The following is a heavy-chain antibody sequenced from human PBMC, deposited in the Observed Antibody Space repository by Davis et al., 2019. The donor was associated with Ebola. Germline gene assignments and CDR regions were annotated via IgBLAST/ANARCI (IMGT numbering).Heavy chain of an antibody. Sequence: PGGSLRLSCTVSGGSIRSYYWSWNPQPPGKGLEWIGYMYYSGSTNHNPSLQSQVTISVDTSKNQLSLKLRSVTDADTAVYSCARATPSRHYYYYYGMDFWGKGTTVTVSS. J-gene: IGHJ6*04. CDR3: ARATPSRHYYYYYGMDF. V-gene: IGHV4-59*01. CDR2: MYYSGST. CDR1: GGSIRSYY.